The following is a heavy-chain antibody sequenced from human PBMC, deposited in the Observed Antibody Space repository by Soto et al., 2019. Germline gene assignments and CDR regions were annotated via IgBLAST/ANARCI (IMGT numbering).Heavy chain of an antibody. CDR2: FDPEDGET. V-gene: IGHV1-24*01. J-gene: IGHJ5*02. Sequence: ASVKVSCKVSGYTLTELSMHWLRQAPGKGLEWMGGFDPEDGETIYAQKFQGRVTMTEDTSTDTAYMELSSLRSEDTAVYYCATALRYFDWLPFDPWGQGTLVTVSS. D-gene: IGHD3-9*01. CDR3: ATALRYFDWLPFDP. CDR1: GYTLTELS.